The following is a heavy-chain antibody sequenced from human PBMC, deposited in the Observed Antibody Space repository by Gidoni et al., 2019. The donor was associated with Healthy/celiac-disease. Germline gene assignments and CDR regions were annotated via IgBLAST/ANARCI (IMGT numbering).Heavy chain of an antibody. CDR1: GGTFSSSA. CDR3: ARAQDYYDSSGYYFLDV. CDR2: IIPILGIA. V-gene: IGHV1-69*04. D-gene: IGHD3-22*01. Sequence: QVQLVQSGAEVKKPGSSVKVSCKASGGTFSSSAISWVRQAPGQGLEWMGRIIPILGIANYAQKFQGRVTITADKSTSTAYMELSSLRSEDTAVYYCARAQDYYDSSGYYFLDVWGQGTTVTVSS. J-gene: IGHJ6*02.